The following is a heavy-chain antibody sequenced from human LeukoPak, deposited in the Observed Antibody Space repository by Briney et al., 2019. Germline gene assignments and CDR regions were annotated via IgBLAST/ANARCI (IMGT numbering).Heavy chain of an antibody. Sequence: SETLCLTCTVSGDSVSSSSYYWSWIRQPPGMGLEWIGYIYDSGSTNHNPSLKSRVTMSEDTSKNQFSLKLSSVTAADTAVYYCARDLGNWFDPWGQGTLVTVSS. J-gene: IGHJ5*02. CDR3: ARDLGNWFDP. CDR2: IYDSGST. V-gene: IGHV4-61*01. CDR1: GDSVSSSSYY.